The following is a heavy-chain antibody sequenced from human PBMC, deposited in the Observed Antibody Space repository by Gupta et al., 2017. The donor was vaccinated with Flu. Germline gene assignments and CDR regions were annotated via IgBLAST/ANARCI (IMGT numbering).Heavy chain of an antibody. CDR2: INSNGNTR. CDR3: VRMDISYFYHLDV. D-gene: IGHD2-2*03. CDR1: GFTFSGYW. Sequence: EVQLVESGGGLVQPGGSLRLSCAASGFTFSGYWMHWVRQAPGKGLVWVARINSNGNTRSYADLVKGRFIISRDNAKNTVYLQMNSLRAEDTAAYDGVRMDISYFYHLDVWGPGTTVIVSS. J-gene: IGHJ6*02. V-gene: IGHV3-74*01.